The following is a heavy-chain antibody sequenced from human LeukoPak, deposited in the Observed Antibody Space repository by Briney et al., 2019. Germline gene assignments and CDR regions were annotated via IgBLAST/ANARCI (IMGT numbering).Heavy chain of an antibody. D-gene: IGHD1-1*01. Sequence: VGSLRLSCAASGFAFIRTSIHWVRQAPGKGLEWLSYSSTVTGNIYYADSVKGRSTISRDNAKSSLNLQMSSLRAEDTAVYFCATTGNFYDMDVWGKGTTVTVSS. J-gene: IGHJ6*03. CDR1: GFAFIRTS. CDR3: ATTGNFYDMDV. V-gene: IGHV3-48*04. CDR2: SSTVTGNI.